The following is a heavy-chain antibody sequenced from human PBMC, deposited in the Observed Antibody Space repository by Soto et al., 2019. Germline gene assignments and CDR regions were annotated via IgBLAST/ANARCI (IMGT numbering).Heavy chain of an antibody. CDR3: AGSFLRITIFGDPGLGLYGMDV. J-gene: IGHJ6*02. D-gene: IGHD3-3*01. CDR2: INAGNGNT. V-gene: IGHV1-3*01. Sequence: QVQLVQSGAEVKKPGASVKVSCKASGYTFTSYAMHWVRQAPGQRLEWMGWINAGNGNTKYSQKFQGRVTITRDTSASTAYMELSSLRCEDTAVYYCAGSFLRITIFGDPGLGLYGMDVWGQGTTVTVSS. CDR1: GYTFTSYA.